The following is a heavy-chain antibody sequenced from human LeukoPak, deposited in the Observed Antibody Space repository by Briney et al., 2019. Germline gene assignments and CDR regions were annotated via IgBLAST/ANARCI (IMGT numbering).Heavy chain of an antibody. CDR3: ARVGSSSWQGFYYYMDV. D-gene: IGHD6-13*01. V-gene: IGHV1-69*05. J-gene: IGHJ6*03. CDR2: IIPIFGTA. CDR1: GGTFSSYA. Sequence: SVKVSCKASGGTFSSYAISWVRQAPGQGLEWMGGIIPIFGTANYAQEFQGRVTITTDESASTAYMELSSLRSEDTAVYYCARVGSSSWQGFYYYMDVWGKGTTVTVSS.